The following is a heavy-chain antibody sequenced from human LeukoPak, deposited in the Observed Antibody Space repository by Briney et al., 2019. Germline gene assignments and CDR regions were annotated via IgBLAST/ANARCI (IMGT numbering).Heavy chain of an antibody. V-gene: IGHV1-18*01. CDR2: ISAYNGNT. Sequence: ASVKVSCKASGCTFTSYGISWVRQAPGQGLEWMGWISAYNGNTNYVQKLQGRVTMTTDTSTSTAYMELSSLRSEDTAVYYCARDGNYGDYGVADAFDIWGQGTMVTVSS. CDR3: ARDGNYGDYGVADAFDI. CDR1: GCTFTSYG. D-gene: IGHD4-17*01. J-gene: IGHJ3*02.